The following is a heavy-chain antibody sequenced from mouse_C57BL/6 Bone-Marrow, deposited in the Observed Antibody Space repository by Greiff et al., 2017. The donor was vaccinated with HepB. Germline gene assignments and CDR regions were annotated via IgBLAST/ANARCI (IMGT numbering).Heavy chain of an antibody. V-gene: IGHV1-39*01. J-gene: IGHJ4*01. CDR3: ARWWYYSSSYAMDY. CDR1: GYSFTDYN. D-gene: IGHD1-1*01. Sequence: VQLQQSGPELVKPGASVKISCKASGYSFTDYNMNWVKQSTGKSLEWIGVINPNYGTTSYNQKFKGKATLTVDKSSSTAYMQLNSLTSGNSAVYYCARWWYYSSSYAMDYWGQGTSVTVSS. CDR2: INPNYGTT.